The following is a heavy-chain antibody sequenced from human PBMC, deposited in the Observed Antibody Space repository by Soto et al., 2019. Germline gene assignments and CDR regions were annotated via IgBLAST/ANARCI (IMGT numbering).Heavy chain of an antibody. CDR3: ASPAVNDLDADSSAFDI. V-gene: IGHV1-69*02. Sequence: QVQLVQSGAEVKEPGSSVKVSCKVSGGTFSSQTINWVRQVPGQGLEWMGSVIPIIGEGKYAQSFLGRVTITADRATSTAYRELRSLRSEDAAVYYCASPAVNDLDADSSAFDIWGQGTMVTVSS. J-gene: IGHJ3*02. CDR2: VIPIIGEG. CDR1: GGTFSSQT. D-gene: IGHD1-1*01.